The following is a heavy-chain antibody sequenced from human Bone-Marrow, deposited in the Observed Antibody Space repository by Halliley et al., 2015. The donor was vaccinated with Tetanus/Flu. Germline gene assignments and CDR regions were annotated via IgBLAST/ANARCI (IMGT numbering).Heavy chain of an antibody. J-gene: IGHJ4*02. D-gene: IGHD6-6*01. V-gene: IGHV5-51*03. Sequence: VQLVQSGAEVKEPGESLKISCKGSGYSFTNFWIGWVRQMPGKGLEWMGIIYPRDSDTTYGPSFQGQVTISADKSINTAYLQWSSLQASDTAMYYCARCIGARPWSDYWGQGTLVTVSS. CDR1: GYSFTNFW. CDR2: IYPRDSDT. CDR3: ARCIGARPWSDY.